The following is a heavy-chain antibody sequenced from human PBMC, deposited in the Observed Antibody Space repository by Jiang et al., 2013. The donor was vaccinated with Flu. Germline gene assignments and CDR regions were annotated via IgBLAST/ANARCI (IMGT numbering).Heavy chain of an antibody. V-gene: IGHV4-59*08. D-gene: IGHD3-16*01. Sequence: GPGLVKPSETLSLTCTVSGGSISSYYWSWIRQPPGEGLEWIGYIPYSGGTKYSPSLKSRVTISLDTSKNQFSLKLSSVTAADTAVYYCARLWVGGEDFDYWGQGTLVTVSS. J-gene: IGHJ4*02. CDR3: ARLWVGGEDFDY. CDR2: IPYSGGT. CDR1: GGSISSYY.